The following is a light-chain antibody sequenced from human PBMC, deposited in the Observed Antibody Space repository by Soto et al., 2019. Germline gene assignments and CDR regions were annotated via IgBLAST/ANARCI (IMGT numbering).Light chain of an antibody. Sequence: EIVLTQSPGTLSLSPGERATLSCRASQSVGHSYLAWYQQKPGQAPRLLIYGASSRATGIPDRFSGSGSGTDFTLTISRLEPEDFAVYHCQQYDTSPGTFGQGTNVEIK. CDR2: GAS. J-gene: IGKJ1*01. CDR1: QSVGHSY. CDR3: QQYDTSPGT. V-gene: IGKV3-20*01.